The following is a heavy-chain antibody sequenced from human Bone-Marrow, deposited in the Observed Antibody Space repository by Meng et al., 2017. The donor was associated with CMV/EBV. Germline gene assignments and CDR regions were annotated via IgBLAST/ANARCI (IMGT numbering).Heavy chain of an antibody. V-gene: IGHV3-30*02. J-gene: IGHJ4*02. D-gene: IGHD6-13*01. CDR1: GFTFSSYG. CDR2: IRYDGTKI. Sequence: GGSLRLSCAASGFTFSSYGMHWVRQAPGKGLEWVAFIRYDGTKIYNEDSVKVRFTISRDNSKNTLYLQMNSLRGEDTAVYYCTKDKAAAGKYYFGNWGQGTPVTVSS. CDR3: TKDKAAAGKYYFGN.